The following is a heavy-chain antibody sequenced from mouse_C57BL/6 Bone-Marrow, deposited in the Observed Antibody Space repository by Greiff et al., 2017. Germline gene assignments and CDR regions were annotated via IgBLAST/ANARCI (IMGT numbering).Heavy chain of an antibody. CDR3: ARRNYYYAMDY. V-gene: IGHV1-4*01. D-gene: IGHD1-1*01. CDR2: INPSSGYT. Sequence: QVQLQQSGAELARPGASVKMSCKASGYTFTSYTMHWVNQRPGQGLEWIGYINPSSGYTKYNQKFKDKATLTADKASSTAYMQLSSLTSEDSAVYYCARRNYYYAMDYWGQGTSVTVSS. J-gene: IGHJ4*01. CDR1: GYTFTSYT.